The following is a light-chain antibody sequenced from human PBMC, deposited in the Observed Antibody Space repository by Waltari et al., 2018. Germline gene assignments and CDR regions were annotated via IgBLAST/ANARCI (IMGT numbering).Light chain of an antibody. CDR1: QSLFHSPNKRNY. CDR2: WAS. V-gene: IGKV4-1*01. CDR3: QQYYDSPLT. Sequence: DIVMTQSPDSLTVSLGERATINCRSSQSLFHSPNKRNYFAWYQQKAGQSPKLLIYWASTRESGVPGRFSRSGSGTVFSLTISHLQAEDVAVYSCQQYYDSPLTFGGGTKVEIK. J-gene: IGKJ4*01.